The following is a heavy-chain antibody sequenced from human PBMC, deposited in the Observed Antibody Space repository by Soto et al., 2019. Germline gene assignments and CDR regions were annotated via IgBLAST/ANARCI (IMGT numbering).Heavy chain of an antibody. CDR2: IYYSGST. V-gene: IGHV4-39*01. Sequence: QLQLQESGPGLVKPSETLSLTCTVSGGSISSSSYYWGWIRQPPGKGLEWIGSIYYSGSTYYNPSLKSRVTISVDTSKNQFSLKLSSVTAADTAVYYCARWIQLWLLDYWGQGTLVTVSS. CDR3: ARWIQLWLLDY. CDR1: GGSISSSSYY. J-gene: IGHJ4*02. D-gene: IGHD5-18*01.